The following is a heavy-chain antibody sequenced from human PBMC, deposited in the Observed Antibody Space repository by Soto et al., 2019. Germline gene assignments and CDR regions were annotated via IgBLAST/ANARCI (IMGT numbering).Heavy chain of an antibody. J-gene: IGHJ4*02. CDR3: ARESPDYFFEY. Sequence: QVQLVESGGGVVQPGRSLRLSCTASGFTFSSYAMHWVRQAPGKGLEWVAFISYEASNKYYADSVKGRFTISRDNSKNTLYLQMDSLRAEDTAVYYCARESPDYFFEYWGQGTLVTVSS. CDR2: ISYEASNK. V-gene: IGHV3-30-3*01. CDR1: GFTFSSYA.